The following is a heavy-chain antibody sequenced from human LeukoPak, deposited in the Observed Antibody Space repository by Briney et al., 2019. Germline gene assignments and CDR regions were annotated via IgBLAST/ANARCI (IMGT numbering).Heavy chain of an antibody. Sequence: EPSETLSLTCAVYGGSFSGYYWSWIRQPPGKGLEWIGEINHSGSTNYNPSLKSRVTISVDTSKNQFSLKLSSVTAADTAVYYCARWPAGVRYYYYGMDVWGKGTTVTVSS. CDR2: INHSGST. CDR1: GGSFSGYY. J-gene: IGHJ6*04. D-gene: IGHD1-14*01. V-gene: IGHV4-34*01. CDR3: ARWPAGVRYYYYGMDV.